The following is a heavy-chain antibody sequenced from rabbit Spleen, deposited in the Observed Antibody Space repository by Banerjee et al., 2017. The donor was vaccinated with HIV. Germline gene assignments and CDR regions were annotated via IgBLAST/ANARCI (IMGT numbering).Heavy chain of an antibody. Sequence: EESGGGLVQPEGSLKLTCTASGFSLSRDYWICWVRQAPGKGLEWLGCIGTGSGSTWYASWVNGRFAISKTSSTTVTLQMTSLTAADTATYFCARTNNNDVSYFVLWGPGTLVTVS. CDR3: ARTNNNDVSYFVL. CDR1: GFSLSRDYW. D-gene: IGHD5-1*01. CDR2: IGTGSGST. J-gene: IGHJ4*01. V-gene: IGHV1S45*01.